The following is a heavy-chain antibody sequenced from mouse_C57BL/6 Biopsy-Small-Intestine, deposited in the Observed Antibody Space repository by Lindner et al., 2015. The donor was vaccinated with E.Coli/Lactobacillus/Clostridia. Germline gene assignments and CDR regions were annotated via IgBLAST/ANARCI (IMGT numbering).Heavy chain of an antibody. CDR2: ILPGSGST. D-gene: IGHD2-5*01. CDR1: GYTFTGSW. J-gene: IGHJ1*03. Sequence: VQLQESGAELMKPGASVKLSCKATGYTFTGSWIEWVKQRPGHGLEWTGEILPGSGSTNYNEKFKGKATLTADKSSSTAYMQLSSLTSEDSAVYYCARSHYSNPHWYFDVWGTGTTVTVSS. CDR3: ARSHYSNPHWYFDV. V-gene: IGHV1-9*01.